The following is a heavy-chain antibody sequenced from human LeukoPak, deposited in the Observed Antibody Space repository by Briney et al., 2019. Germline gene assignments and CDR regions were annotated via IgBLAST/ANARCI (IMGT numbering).Heavy chain of an antibody. CDR1: GYTFTSYG. Sequence: GASVKVSCKASGYTFTSYGISWVRQAPGQGLEWMGWISAYNGNTNYAQKLQGRVTMTTDTSTSTAYMEPRSLRSDDTAVYYCARGAGYCSGGSCYKNWFDPWGQGTLVTVSS. D-gene: IGHD2-15*01. V-gene: IGHV1-18*01. J-gene: IGHJ5*02. CDR2: ISAYNGNT. CDR3: ARGAGYCSGGSCYKNWFDP.